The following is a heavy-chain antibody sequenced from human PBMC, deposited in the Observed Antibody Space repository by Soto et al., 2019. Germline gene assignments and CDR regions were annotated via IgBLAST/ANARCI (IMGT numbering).Heavy chain of an antibody. D-gene: IGHD3-10*01. CDR3: FGSGFFTLTYYYYMDV. V-gene: IGHV3-66*01. CDR1: GFTVSSNY. Sequence: EVQLVESGGGLVQPGGSLRLSCAASGFTVSSNYMSWVRQAPGKGLEWVSVIYSGGSTYYADSVKGRFTISRDNSQNTLYLQMNSLRAEDTAVYYCFGSGFFTLTYYYYMDVWGKGTTVTVSS. CDR2: IYSGGST. J-gene: IGHJ6*03.